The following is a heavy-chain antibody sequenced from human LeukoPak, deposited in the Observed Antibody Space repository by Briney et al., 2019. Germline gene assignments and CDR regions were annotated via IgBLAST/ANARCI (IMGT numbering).Heavy chain of an antibody. CDR1: GGTFSSYA. CDR3: ARRGYWNNDAFDI. V-gene: IGHV1-69*13. CDR2: IIPIFGTA. D-gene: IGHD1/OR15-1a*01. J-gene: IGHJ3*02. Sequence: SVKVSCKASGGTFSSYAISWVRQAPGQGLEWMGGIIPIFGTANYAQKFQGRVTITADESTSTAYMELSSLRSEDTAMYYCARRGYWNNDAFDIWGQGTMVTVSS.